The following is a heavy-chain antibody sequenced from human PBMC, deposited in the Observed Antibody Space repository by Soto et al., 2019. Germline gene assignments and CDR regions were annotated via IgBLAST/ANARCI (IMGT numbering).Heavy chain of an antibody. CDR1: GGSISSGDYY. CDR3: ARDLGWLEEYYGMDV. D-gene: IGHD6-19*01. V-gene: IGHV4-30-4*01. Sequence: KTSETLSLTCTVSGGSISSGDYYWSWIRQPPGKGLEWIGYIYYSGSTYYNPSLKSRVTISVDTSKNQFSLKLSSVTAADTAVYYCARDLGWLEEYYGMDVWGQGTTVTVSS. J-gene: IGHJ6*02. CDR2: IYYSGST.